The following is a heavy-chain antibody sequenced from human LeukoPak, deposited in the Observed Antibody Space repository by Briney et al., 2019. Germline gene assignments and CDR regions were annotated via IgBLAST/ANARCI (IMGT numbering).Heavy chain of an antibody. CDR2: INPNSGGT. CDR1: GYTFTGYY. Sequence: ASVKVSCKASGYTFTGYYMHWVRQAPGRGLEWMGWINPNSGGTNYAQKFQGRVTMTRDTSISTAHMELSRLRSDDTAVYYCARDPLSLWFGELFYFDDRGQGNLVTVSS. V-gene: IGHV1-2*02. D-gene: IGHD3-10*01. J-gene: IGHJ4*02. CDR3: ARDPLSLWFGELFYFDD.